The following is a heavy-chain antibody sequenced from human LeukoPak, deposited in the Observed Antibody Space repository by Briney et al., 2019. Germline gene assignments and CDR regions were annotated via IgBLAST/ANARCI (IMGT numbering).Heavy chain of an antibody. J-gene: IGHJ4*02. CDR1: GGSMSSYY. CDR3: ARSAGSTWGTDS. CDR2: MYYSGTS. Sequence: SETLSLTCTVSGGSMSSYYWSWIRQPPGKGLEYIGYMYYSGTSKYNPSLKSRVTISLDTSKDQFSLRLNSVTAADTAVYYCARSAGSTWGTDSWGQGTLVTVSS. D-gene: IGHD6-13*01. V-gene: IGHV4-59*13.